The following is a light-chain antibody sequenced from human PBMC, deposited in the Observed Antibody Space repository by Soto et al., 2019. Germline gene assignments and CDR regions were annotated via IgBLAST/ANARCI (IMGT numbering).Light chain of an antibody. V-gene: IGKV3D-15*01. CDR3: QQYNNRPPIT. J-gene: IGKJ5*01. Sequence: EIVMTQSPVTLSVSPGESATLSCRASQSVGSNLAWHQQRPGQAPRLLIYGASTRATGIPVRFSGSGSGTEFTLTISGLQSEDFGVYLCQQYNNRPPITFGQGTRLEIK. CDR1: QSVGSN. CDR2: GAS.